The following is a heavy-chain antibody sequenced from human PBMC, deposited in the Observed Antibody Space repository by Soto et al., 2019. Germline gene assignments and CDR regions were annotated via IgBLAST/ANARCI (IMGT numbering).Heavy chain of an antibody. V-gene: IGHV3-23*01. CDR2: ISGSGGST. Sequence: PGGSLRLSCAASGFTFSSYAMSWVRQAPGKGLEWVSAISGSGGSTYYADSVKGRFTISRDNSKNTLYLQMNSLRAEDTAVYYCAKQLPRITMIASYYYGMDVWGQGTTVTVSS. D-gene: IGHD3-22*01. CDR3: AKQLPRITMIASYYYGMDV. J-gene: IGHJ6*02. CDR1: GFTFSSYA.